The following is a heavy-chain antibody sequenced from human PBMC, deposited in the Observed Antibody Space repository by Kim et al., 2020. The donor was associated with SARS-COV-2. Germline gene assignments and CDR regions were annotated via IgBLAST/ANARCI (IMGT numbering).Heavy chain of an antibody. V-gene: IGHV4-39*01. CDR3: ARRFSKYRPFDY. D-gene: IGHD3-3*01. J-gene: IGHJ4*02. Sequence: YYNPSLKSRVTISVDTSKNQFSLKLSSVTAADTALYYCARRFSKYRPFDYWGQGTLVTVSS.